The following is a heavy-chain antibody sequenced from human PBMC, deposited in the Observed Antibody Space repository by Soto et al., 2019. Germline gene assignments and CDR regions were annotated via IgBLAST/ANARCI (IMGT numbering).Heavy chain of an antibody. D-gene: IGHD3-22*01. CDR3: ATIKVENHYYGGRDV. V-gene: IGHV4-59*03. CDR1: GASISKYY. Sequence: QVQLQESGPGLVKASETLSLACAVSGASISKYYYNWIRQAPGKALEWIGYIYYTGITNYNPSLESRVTISQDTSKNQLSLTMTSVTAADTAVYYCATIKVENHYYGGRDVWGQGTTVTVSS. CDR2: IYYTGIT. J-gene: IGHJ6*02.